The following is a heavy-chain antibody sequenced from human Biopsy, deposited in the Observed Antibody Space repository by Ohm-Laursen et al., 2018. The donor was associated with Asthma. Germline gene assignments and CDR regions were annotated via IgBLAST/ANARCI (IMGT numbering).Heavy chain of an antibody. CDR2: INSVFGTT. CDR3: ARKAGSCISRTCYSLDF. CDR1: GGTFNTYV. J-gene: IGHJ4*02. D-gene: IGHD2-2*01. Sequence: SVKVSCNSLGGTFNTYVIGWARQAPGQGLEWMGGINSVFGTTTYPQKFQDRVTITADDSTSTVYMGLSSLRSEDTAVYYCARKAGSCISRTCYSLDFWGQGTLVTVSS. V-gene: IGHV1-69*13.